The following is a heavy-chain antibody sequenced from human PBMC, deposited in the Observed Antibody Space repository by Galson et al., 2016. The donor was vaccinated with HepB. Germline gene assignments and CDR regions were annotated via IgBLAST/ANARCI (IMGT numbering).Heavy chain of an antibody. J-gene: IGHJ4*02. Sequence: KVSCKASGHTFTDYYIHWVRQAPGQGLEWMGWINPNSGGTNYEQRFQDRVTMTRDTSINTAYMELNRLRSDDTAVDYCARGLRRAAVAADYWGQGTLVTVSS. CDR3: ARGLRRAAVAADY. V-gene: IGHV1-2*02. CDR1: GHTFTDYY. D-gene: IGHD6-19*01. CDR2: INPNSGGT.